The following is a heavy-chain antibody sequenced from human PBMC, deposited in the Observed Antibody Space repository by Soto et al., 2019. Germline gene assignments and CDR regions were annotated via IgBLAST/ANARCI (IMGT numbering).Heavy chain of an antibody. D-gene: IGHD6-13*01. V-gene: IGHV4-34*01. CDR3: ARAPGYISSWYGGGPLDS. CDR2: INHSGST. CDR1: GGSFSGYY. J-gene: IGHJ4*02. Sequence: SETLSLTCAVYGGSFSGYYWSWIRQPPGKGLEWIGEINHSGSTNYNPSLKSRVTISVDTSKNQFSLKLSSVTAADTAVYYCARAPGYISSWYGGGPLDSWGQGALVTVSS.